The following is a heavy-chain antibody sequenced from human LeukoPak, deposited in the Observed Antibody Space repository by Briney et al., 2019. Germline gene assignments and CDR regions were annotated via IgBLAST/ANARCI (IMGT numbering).Heavy chain of an antibody. V-gene: IGHV3-7*01. CDR3: ARVLLYDSSGYYYLLPYYFDY. J-gene: IGHJ4*02. Sequence: PGGSLRLSCAASGFTFSSYWMSWVRQAPGKGLEWVANIKQDGSEKYYVDSVKGRFTISRDNAKNSLYLQMNSLRAEDTAVYYCARVLLYDSSGYYYLLPYYFDYWGQGTLVTVSS. D-gene: IGHD3-22*01. CDR2: IKQDGSEK. CDR1: GFTFSSYW.